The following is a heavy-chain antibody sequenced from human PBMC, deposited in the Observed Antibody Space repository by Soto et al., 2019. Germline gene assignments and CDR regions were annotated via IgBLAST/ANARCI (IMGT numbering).Heavy chain of an antibody. CDR1: GFTFSSCA. D-gene: IGHD3-10*01. Sequence: EVQLLESGGGLVQPGGSLRLSCAASGFTFSSCAMSWVRQAPGKGLEWVSAISGSGGSTYYADSVKGRFTISRDNSKNTLYLQMNSLRAEDTAVYYCAKRTMVREPYYYYYGMDVWGQGTTVTVSS. CDR3: AKRTMVREPYYYYYGMDV. J-gene: IGHJ6*02. CDR2: ISGSGGST. V-gene: IGHV3-23*01.